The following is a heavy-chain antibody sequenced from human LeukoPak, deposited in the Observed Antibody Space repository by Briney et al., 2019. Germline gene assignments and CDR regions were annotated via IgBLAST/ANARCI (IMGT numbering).Heavy chain of an antibody. CDR2: ISAYNGNT. D-gene: IGHD6-19*01. J-gene: IGHJ6*02. Sequence: ASVKVSCKASGYTFTSYGISWVRQAPGQGLEWMGWISAYNGNTNYAQKLQGRVTMTIDTSTSTAYMELRSLRSDDTAVYYCASIAVDSYYGMDVWGQGTTVTVSS. CDR1: GYTFTSYG. V-gene: IGHV1-18*01. CDR3: ASIAVDSYYGMDV.